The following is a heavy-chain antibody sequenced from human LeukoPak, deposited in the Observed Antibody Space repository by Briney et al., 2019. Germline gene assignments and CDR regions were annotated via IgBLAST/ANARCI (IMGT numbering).Heavy chain of an antibody. V-gene: IGHV3-74*01. CDR3: ASLTTYFDIIGSTTAGDY. Sequence: QPGGSLRLSCAASGFTFSRYWMHWVRQAPGKGLVWVSRINSGGTNTTYADSVKGRFTISRDNAKNTLYLQMNSLRAEDTAVYYCASLTTYFDIIGSTTAGDYWGQGTLVTVSS. J-gene: IGHJ4*02. CDR2: INSGGTNT. CDR1: GFTFSRYW. D-gene: IGHD3-22*01.